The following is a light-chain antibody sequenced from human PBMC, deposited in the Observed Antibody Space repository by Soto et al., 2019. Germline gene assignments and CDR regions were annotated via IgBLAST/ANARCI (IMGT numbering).Light chain of an antibody. Sequence: QSALTQPPSASGSPGQSVTISCTGTSSDVGGYNYVSWYQQHPGKAPKLMIYEVSKRPSGVPDRFSGSKSDNTASLTVSGLEAEDEDDYYCTSYAAGSNFVFGTGTKLTVL. CDR3: TSYAAGSNFV. J-gene: IGLJ1*01. V-gene: IGLV2-8*01. CDR2: EVS. CDR1: SSDVGGYNY.